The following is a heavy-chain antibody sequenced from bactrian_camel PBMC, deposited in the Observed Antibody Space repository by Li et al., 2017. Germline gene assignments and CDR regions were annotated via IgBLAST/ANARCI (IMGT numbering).Heavy chain of an antibody. CDR2: IVAGGDRS. Sequence: QLVESGGGLVQPGGSLRLSCAASGFAFGYYDLNWVRQAPGKGLEWVAHIVAGGDRSTYGEPVKGRFTISRDNAKSTVYLQLNSLKPEDVGMYYCAMQILNGGSWYGGYNYWGQGTQVTVS. CDR3: AMQILNGGSWYGGYNY. V-gene: IGHV3S40*01. D-gene: IGHD6*01. CDR1: GFAFGYYD. J-gene: IGHJ4*01.